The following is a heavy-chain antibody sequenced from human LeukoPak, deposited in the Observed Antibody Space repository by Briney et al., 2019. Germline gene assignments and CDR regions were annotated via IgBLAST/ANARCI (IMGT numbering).Heavy chain of an antibody. J-gene: IGHJ4*02. D-gene: IGHD3-10*01. CDR2: IHDNGST. Sequence: GSLSPTFTILGGPISSFLWSWIRPAPGEGVGWIGYIHDNGSTNYNPSLKSRVTISVDTSKNQFSLKLSSVTAADTAVYYCARGYGSGPFGWGQGTLVTVSS. CDR3: ARGYGSGPFG. CDR1: GGPISSFL. V-gene: IGHV4-59*12.